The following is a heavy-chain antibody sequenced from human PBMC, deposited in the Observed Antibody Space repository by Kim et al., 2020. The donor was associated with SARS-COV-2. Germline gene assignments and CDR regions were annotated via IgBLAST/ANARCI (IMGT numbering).Heavy chain of an antibody. V-gene: IGHV1-69*13. CDR1: GGTFSSYA. D-gene: IGHD5-12*01. CDR2: IIPIFGTA. Sequence: SVKVSCKASGGTFSSYAISWVRQAPGQGLEWMGGIIPIFGTANYAQKFQGRVTITADESTSTAYMELSSLRSEDTAVYYCARVRRGGYYFDYWGQGTLVTVSS. J-gene: IGHJ4*02. CDR3: ARVRRGGYYFDY.